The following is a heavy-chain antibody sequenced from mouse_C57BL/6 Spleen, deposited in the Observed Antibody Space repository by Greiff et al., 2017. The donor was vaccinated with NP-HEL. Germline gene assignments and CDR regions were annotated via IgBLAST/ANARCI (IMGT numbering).Heavy chain of an antibody. Sequence: DVKLQESGAELVKPGASVKLSCTASGFNIKDYYMHWVKQRTEQGLEWIGRIDPEDGETKYAPKFQGKATITADTSSNTAYLQLSSLTSEDTAVYYCASPLYGSSSYFDYWGQGTTLTVSS. D-gene: IGHD1-1*01. CDR1: GFNIKDYY. J-gene: IGHJ2*01. CDR2: IDPEDGET. V-gene: IGHV14-2*01. CDR3: ASPLYGSSSYFDY.